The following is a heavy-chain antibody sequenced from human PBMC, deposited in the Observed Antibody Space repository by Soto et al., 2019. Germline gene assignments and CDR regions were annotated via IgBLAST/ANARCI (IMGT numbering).Heavy chain of an antibody. J-gene: IGHJ4*02. D-gene: IGHD6-19*01. V-gene: IGHV1-2*04. CDR1: GYIFTGYY. CDR3: ATSRISIAVAGETEYYYDY. Sequence: DSVKVSCKASGYIFTGYYMHWVRQAPGQGLEWMGWINPNSGDTNYTQKFQGWVTMTRDTSISTAYMELSRLRSDDTAVYYCATSRISIAVAGETEYYYDYWGQGTLVTVSS. CDR2: INPNSGDT.